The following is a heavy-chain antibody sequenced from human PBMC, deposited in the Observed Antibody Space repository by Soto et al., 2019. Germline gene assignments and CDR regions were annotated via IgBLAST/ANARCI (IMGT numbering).Heavy chain of an antibody. CDR1: GGTFSSYA. J-gene: IGHJ6*04. CDR3: ARSQGSSTSLEIYYYYYYGMDV. Sequence: QVQLVQSGAEVMKPGSSVKVSCKASGGTFSSYAISWVRQAPGQGLEWMGGIIPISGTANYAQKFQGRVTITADESTSTAYMELSSMRSEDTAVYYCARSQGSSTSLEIYYYYYYGMDVWGKGTTVTVSS. D-gene: IGHD2-2*01. CDR2: IIPISGTA. V-gene: IGHV1-69*01.